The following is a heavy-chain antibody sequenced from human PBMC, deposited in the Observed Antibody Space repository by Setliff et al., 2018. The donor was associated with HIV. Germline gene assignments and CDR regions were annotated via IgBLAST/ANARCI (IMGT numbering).Heavy chain of an antibody. J-gene: IGHJ1*01. Sequence: KSGPTLVNPTQTLTLTCTLSGLSLNISDVGVGWLRQPPGKALEWLALIYRNDDKRYSPSLKSRVTVTKDTAKNQVVLTMTNMDPADTATYFCAHSPDTWYFGEYFRHWGQGTLVTVST. D-gene: IGHD3-9*01. V-gene: IGHV2-5*01. CDR1: GLSLNISDVG. CDR3: AHSPDTWYFGEYFRH. CDR2: IYRNDDK.